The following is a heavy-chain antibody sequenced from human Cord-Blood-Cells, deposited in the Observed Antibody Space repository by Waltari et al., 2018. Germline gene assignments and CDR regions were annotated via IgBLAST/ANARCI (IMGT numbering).Heavy chain of an antibody. V-gene: IGHV1-69*04. CDR3: ARALKTYCGGDCYPYNWFDP. CDR1: GGTFSSYA. D-gene: IGHD2-21*02. J-gene: IGHJ5*02. CDR2: IIPILGIA. Sequence: QVQLVQSGAEVKKPGSSVKVSCKASGGTFSSYAISWVRQAPGQGLEWMGGIIPILGIANYAQKFQGRGTITADESTSTAYMELSSLRSEDTAVYYCARALKTYCGGDCYPYNWFDPWGQGTLVTVSS.